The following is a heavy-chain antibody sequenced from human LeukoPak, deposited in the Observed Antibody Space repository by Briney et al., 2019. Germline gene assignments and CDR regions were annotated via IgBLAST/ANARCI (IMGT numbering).Heavy chain of an antibody. D-gene: IGHD5-12*01. V-gene: IGHV3-21*01. CDR2: INNDGSYI. J-gene: IGHJ4*02. Sequence: GGSLRLSCAASGFTFSSYTMNWVRQAPGKGLEWVSSINNDGSYIYYADSVKGRFTLSRDNAENSVHLQMISLRAEDTAVYYCATKYSAGWLFDYWGQGTLVTVSS. CDR3: ATKYSAGWLFDY. CDR1: GFTFSSYT.